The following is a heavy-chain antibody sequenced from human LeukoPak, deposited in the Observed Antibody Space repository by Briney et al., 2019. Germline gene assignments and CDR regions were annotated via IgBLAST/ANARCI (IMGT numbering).Heavy chain of an antibody. CDR3: ARPVYCSSTSCYTDAFDI. J-gene: IGHJ3*02. Sequence: SVKVSCEASGGTFSSYAISWVRQAPGQGLEWMGRIIPILGIANYAQKFQGRVTITADKSTSTAYMELSSLRSEDTAVYYCARPVYCSSTSCYTDAFDIWGQGTMVTVSS. CDR2: IIPILGIA. V-gene: IGHV1-69*04. D-gene: IGHD2-2*02. CDR1: GGTFSSYA.